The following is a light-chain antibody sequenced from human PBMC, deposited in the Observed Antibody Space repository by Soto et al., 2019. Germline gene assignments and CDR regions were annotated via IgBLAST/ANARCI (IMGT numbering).Light chain of an antibody. J-gene: IGLJ1*01. CDR1: SSDVGGYNY. Sequence: QSVLTQPRSVSGSPGQSVTISCTGTSSDVGGYNYVSWYQQHPGKAPKLMIYDVSKRPSGVPDRFSGSKSGNTASLTISGLQAEDEADYCCCSYAGSYTFSYVFGTGTKLTVL. CDR3: CSYAGSYTFSYV. V-gene: IGLV2-11*01. CDR2: DVS.